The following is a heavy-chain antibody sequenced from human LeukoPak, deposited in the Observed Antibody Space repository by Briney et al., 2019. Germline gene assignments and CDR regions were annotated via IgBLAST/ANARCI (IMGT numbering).Heavy chain of an antibody. J-gene: IGHJ4*02. D-gene: IGHD2-2*02. CDR2: INPNSGGT. CDR3: ARDAVGFYCISTSCYTYFDY. Sequence: ASVKVSCKASGYTFTGYYMHWVRQAPGQGLEWMGWINPNSGGTNYAQKFQGRVTMTRDTSISTAYMELSRLRSDDTAVYYCARDAVGFYCISTSCYTYFDYWGQGTLVTVSS. V-gene: IGHV1-2*02. CDR1: GYTFTGYY.